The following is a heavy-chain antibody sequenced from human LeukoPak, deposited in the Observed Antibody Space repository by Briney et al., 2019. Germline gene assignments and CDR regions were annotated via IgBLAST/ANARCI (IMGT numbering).Heavy chain of an antibody. CDR2: INPNSAGT. D-gene: IGHD1-1*01. Sequence: ASVKVSCKVSGYTFTGYYMHWVRQAAGQGLEWMGLINPNSAGTNYAQKFQGRVTMTRDTSISTAYMELSRLRSDDTAVYYCARRWYNWNDYGHAFDIWGQGTMVTVSS. CDR3: ARRWYNWNDYGHAFDI. J-gene: IGHJ3*02. V-gene: IGHV1-2*02. CDR1: GYTFTGYY.